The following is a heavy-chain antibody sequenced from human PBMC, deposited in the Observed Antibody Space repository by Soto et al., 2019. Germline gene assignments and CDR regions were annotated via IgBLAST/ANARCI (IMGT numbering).Heavy chain of an antibody. Sequence: SETLSLTCAVYGGSFSGYYWSWIRQPPGKGLEWIGEINHSGSTNYNPSLKSRVTISVDTSKNQFSLKLSSVTAADTAVYYCARGQVEAVAGSTTLRYYYYYYMDVWGKGTTGIVSS. D-gene: IGHD6-19*01. J-gene: IGHJ6*03. CDR3: ARGQVEAVAGSTTLRYYYYYYMDV. V-gene: IGHV4-34*01. CDR2: INHSGST. CDR1: GGSFSGYY.